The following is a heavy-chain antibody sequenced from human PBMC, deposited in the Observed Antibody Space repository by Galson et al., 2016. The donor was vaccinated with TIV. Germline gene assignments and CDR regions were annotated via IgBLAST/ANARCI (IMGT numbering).Heavy chain of an antibody. D-gene: IGHD3-10*01. J-gene: IGHJ4*02. V-gene: IGHV3-23*01. CDR1: GFTFSTYA. Sequence: SLRLSCAASGFTFSTYAMNWLRQAPGKGLEWVSTISYTGDSTYYTDSVKGRFTISRDNSKNTLYLQMNSLRAEDTAIYYCAKIRVRGVYYFDHWGQGTLVTVSS. CDR3: AKIRVRGVYYFDH. CDR2: ISYTGDST.